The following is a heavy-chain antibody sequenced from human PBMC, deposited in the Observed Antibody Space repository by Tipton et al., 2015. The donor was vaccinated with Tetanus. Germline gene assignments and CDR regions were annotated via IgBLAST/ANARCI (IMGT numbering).Heavy chain of an antibody. D-gene: IGHD4-17*01. Sequence: TLSLTCTVSGGSISSGGYYWSWIRQHPGKGLEWIGYIYYSGSTYYNPSLKSRVTISVDTSKNQFSLKLSSVTAADTAVYYCARAPSQDGVLDYGCQGTLVTVSA. V-gene: IGHV4-31*03. CDR3: ARAPSQDGVLDY. CDR2: IYYSGST. CDR1: GGSISSGGYY. J-gene: IGHJ4*02.